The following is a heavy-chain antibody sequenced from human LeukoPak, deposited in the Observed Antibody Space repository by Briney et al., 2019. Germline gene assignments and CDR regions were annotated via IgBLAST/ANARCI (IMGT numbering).Heavy chain of an antibody. V-gene: IGHV4-4*07. Sequence: PSETLSLTCSVSGGSMNNFYWNWIRKPAGKGLEWIGRIYASGSTNYQSSLKSRVSMSIDTSKKEFSLKLTSVTAADTAIYFCAGESISTAANWLDTWGQGTLVTVAP. CDR2: IYASGST. CDR3: AGESISTAANWLDT. D-gene: IGHD2-2*01. CDR1: GGSMNNFY. J-gene: IGHJ5*02.